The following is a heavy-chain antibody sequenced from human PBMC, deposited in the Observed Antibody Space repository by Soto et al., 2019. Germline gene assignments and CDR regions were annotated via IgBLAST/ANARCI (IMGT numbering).Heavy chain of an antibody. CDR2: IWYDGTQK. Sequence: PGGSLRLSCEASGFTFNTYSMRWVRQPPGKGLEWLAAIWYDGTQKYYADSVKGRFIISRDNSKKTLYLEMNSLRAEDTAVYYCARAGGTTVTGLWHFDSWGQGT. CDR3: ARAGGTTVTGLWHFDS. J-gene: IGHJ4*02. CDR1: GFTFNTYS. D-gene: IGHD4-17*01. V-gene: IGHV3-33*01.